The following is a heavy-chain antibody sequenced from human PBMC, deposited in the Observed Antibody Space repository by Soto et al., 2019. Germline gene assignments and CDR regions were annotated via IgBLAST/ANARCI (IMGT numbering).Heavy chain of an antibody. CDR2: ISGSGGST. V-gene: IGHV3-23*01. CDR1: GFTFSSYS. Sequence: SLRLSCAASGFTFSSYSMSWVRQAPGKGLEWVSAISGSGGSTYYADSVKGRFTISRDNSKNTLYLQMNSLRAEDTAVYYCAKGRPYYYDSSGYYPRFDYCGEGTLVTVSS. CDR3: AKGRPYYYDSSGYYPRFDY. J-gene: IGHJ4*02. D-gene: IGHD3-22*01.